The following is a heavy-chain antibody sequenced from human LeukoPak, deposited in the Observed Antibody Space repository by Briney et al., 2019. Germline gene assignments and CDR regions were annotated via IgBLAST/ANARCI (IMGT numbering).Heavy chain of an antibody. J-gene: IGHJ5*02. CDR1: GITVSSSY. CDR2: IYTGGST. CDR3: ARDLGSNWFDP. V-gene: IGHV3-53*01. Sequence: PGGSLRLSCAASGITVSSSYMSWVRQPPGKGLEWVSVIYTGGSTYYADSVKGRFTISRDNSRNTVYLQMNSLRAEDTAVYYCARDLGSNWFDPWGQGTLVTVSS.